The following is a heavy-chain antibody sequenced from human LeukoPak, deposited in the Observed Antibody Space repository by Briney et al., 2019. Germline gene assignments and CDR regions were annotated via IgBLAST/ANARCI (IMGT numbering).Heavy chain of an antibody. J-gene: IGHJ5*02. Sequence: ASVTVSCKASGYTFTSYYMHWVRQAPGQGLEWMGIINPSGGSTSYAQKFQGRVTMTRDMSTSTVYMELSSLRSEDTAVYYCAREGGGDIVVVPAAKETQSNPNNWFDPWGQGTLVTVSS. CDR2: INPSGGST. CDR1: GYTFTSYY. CDR3: AREGGGDIVVVPAAKETQSNPNNWFDP. D-gene: IGHD2-2*01. V-gene: IGHV1-46*01.